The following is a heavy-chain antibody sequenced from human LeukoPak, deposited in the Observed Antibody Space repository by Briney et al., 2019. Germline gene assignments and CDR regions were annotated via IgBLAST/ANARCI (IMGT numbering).Heavy chain of an antibody. D-gene: IGHD2-21*01. Sequence: ASVKVSCKTSGYSFTDYYMHWVRQAPGQGLEWMGWINPNSGGTSSAQKFQGRVTMTRDTSITTVYMEVSWLTSDDTAIYYCARADRLDGGPYLIGPWGQGTLSPSPQ. CDR1: GYSFTDYY. CDR2: INPNSGGT. CDR3: ARADRLDGGPYLIGP. J-gene: IGHJ5*02. V-gene: IGHV1-2*02.